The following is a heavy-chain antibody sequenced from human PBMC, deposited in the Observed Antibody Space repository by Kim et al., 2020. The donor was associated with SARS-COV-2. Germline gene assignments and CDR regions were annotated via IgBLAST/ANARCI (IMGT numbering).Heavy chain of an antibody. D-gene: IGHD3-10*01. Sequence: GGSLRLSCAASGFTFSSYWMSCVRQAPGKGLEWVANIKQDGSEKYYVDSVKGRFTISRDNAKNSLYLQMNSLRAEDTAVYYCAANYYGSGSYPHYYYYYGMDVWGQGTTGTVSS. CDR3: AANYYGSGSYPHYYYYYGMDV. J-gene: IGHJ6*02. CDR1: GFTFSSYW. CDR2: IKQDGSEK. V-gene: IGHV3-7*03.